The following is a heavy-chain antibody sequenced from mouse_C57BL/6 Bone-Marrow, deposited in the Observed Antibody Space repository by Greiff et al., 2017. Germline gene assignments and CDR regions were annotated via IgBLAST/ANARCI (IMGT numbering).Heavy chain of an antibody. CDR1: GYTFTGYY. J-gene: IGHJ2*01. D-gene: IGHD1-1*02. V-gene: IGHV1-84*01. CDR2: IYPGSGNT. CDR3: AKKDYGPDY. Sequence: LVESGPELVKPGASVKISCKASGYTFTGYYINWVKQRPGQGLGWIGWIYPGSGNTKYTEKFKGKATLTVDPSSSTAYMQLSSLPSEDAAVYFCAKKDYGPDYWGQGTTLTVS.